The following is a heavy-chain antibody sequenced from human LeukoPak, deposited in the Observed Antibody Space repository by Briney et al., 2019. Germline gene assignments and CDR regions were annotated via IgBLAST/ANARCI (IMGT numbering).Heavy chain of an antibody. J-gene: IGHJ4*02. V-gene: IGHV3-33*08. CDR2: IWYDGSNK. CDR1: GLNFSSYG. D-gene: IGHD6-13*01. Sequence: PGGSLRLSCEASGLNFSSYGMHWVRQAPGKGLEWVALIWYDGSNKYYADSVKGRFTISRDNSKNTLYLQMNSLRVEDTALYSCAREAPGTRKFDYWGQGTLVTVSS. CDR3: AREAPGTRKFDY.